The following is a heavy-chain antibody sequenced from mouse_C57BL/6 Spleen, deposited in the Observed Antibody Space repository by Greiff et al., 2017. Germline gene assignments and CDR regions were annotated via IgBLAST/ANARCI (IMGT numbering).Heavy chain of an antibody. J-gene: IGHJ4*01. CDR3: ARSGYDYLYYYAMDY. V-gene: IGHV1-55*01. CDR1: GYTFTSYW. Sequence: QVQLQQSGAELVKPGASVKMSCKASGYTFTSYWITWVKQRPGQGLEWIGDIYPGSGSTNYNEKFKSKATLTVDTSSSTAYMQLSSLTSEDSAVYYCARSGYDYLYYYAMDYWGQGTSVTVSS. D-gene: IGHD2-4*01. CDR2: IYPGSGST.